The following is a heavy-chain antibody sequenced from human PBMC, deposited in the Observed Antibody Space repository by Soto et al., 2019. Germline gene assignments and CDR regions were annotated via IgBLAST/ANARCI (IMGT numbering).Heavy chain of an antibody. CDR2: ILHDGNNK. Sequence: GGSLRLSCAASGFTFSNYIMHWVRQAPGKGLEWVAMILHDGNNKYYADSVKGRFTISRDNSKNTLYLQMNSLRTEDTAIYYCARDDEDGSYCDXGYWGQGTLVTVSS. J-gene: IGHJ4*02. D-gene: IGHD3-10*01. CDR3: ARDDEDGSYCDXGY. V-gene: IGHV3-30-3*01. CDR1: GFTFSNYI.